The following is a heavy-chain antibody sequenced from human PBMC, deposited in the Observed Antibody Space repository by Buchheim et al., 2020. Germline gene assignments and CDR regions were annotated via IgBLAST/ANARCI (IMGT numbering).Heavy chain of an antibody. J-gene: IGHJ6*02. V-gene: IGHV3-30*18. CDR3: AKSGYGMDV. Sequence: QVQLVESGGGVVQPGRSLRLSCAASGFTFSSYGMHWVRQAPGKGLEWVAVISYDGSNKYYADSVKGRFTISRDNSKNTLYLPMNSLRAEDTAVYYCAKSGYGMDVWGQGTT. D-gene: IGHD3-10*01. CDR1: GFTFSSYG. CDR2: ISYDGSNK.